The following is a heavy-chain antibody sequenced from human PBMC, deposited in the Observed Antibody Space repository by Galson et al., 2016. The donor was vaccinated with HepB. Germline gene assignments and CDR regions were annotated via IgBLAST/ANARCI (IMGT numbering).Heavy chain of an antibody. CDR1: GFTFSDYA. CDR2: IYTGGTT. J-gene: IGHJ4*02. Sequence: LSLSCAASGFTFSDYAMHWVRHAPGKGLEWVSVIYTGGTTYYADSVQGRFSISRDNSKNTLFLQMNSPRPEDTAVYFCARDHRGIPAAGTGGYWGQGTLVTVSS. CDR3: ARDHRGIPAAGTGGY. V-gene: IGHV3-66*02. D-gene: IGHD6-13*01.